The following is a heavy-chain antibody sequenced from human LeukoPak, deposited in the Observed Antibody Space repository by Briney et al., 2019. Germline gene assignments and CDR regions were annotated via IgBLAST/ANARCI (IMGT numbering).Heavy chain of an antibody. Sequence: ASVRVSCKASGYSFTDYYMHWVRQAPGQGLEWMGWIIPNSGNTNYAQKFQGRVTMTRDTSIRTAYMELSRLRSDDTAVYYCARYIAVAENYFGYWGQGTLVTVSS. J-gene: IGHJ4*02. V-gene: IGHV1-2*02. CDR1: GYSFTDYY. D-gene: IGHD6-19*01. CDR3: ARYIAVAENYFGY. CDR2: IIPNSGNT.